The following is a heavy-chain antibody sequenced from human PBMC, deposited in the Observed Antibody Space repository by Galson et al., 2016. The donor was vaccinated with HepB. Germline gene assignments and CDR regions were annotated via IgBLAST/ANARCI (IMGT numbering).Heavy chain of an antibody. D-gene: IGHD4-11*01. CDR2: IDNSGGAI. CDR1: GLIISNDY. CDR3: ATGLTTFEH. J-gene: IGHJ4*02. Sequence: SLRLSCAASGLIISNDYMNWVRQAPGKGLEWISYIDNSGGAIYYTDSVRGRFTISRDNAKNSLYLQMNSLRDEDTAVYYCATGLTTFEHWGQGTLVTVSS. V-gene: IGHV3-11*04.